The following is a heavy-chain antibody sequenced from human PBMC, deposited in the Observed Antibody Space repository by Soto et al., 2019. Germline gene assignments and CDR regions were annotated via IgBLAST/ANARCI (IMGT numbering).Heavy chain of an antibody. CDR1: GYTFTSYG. D-gene: IGHD6-13*01. Sequence: ASVKVSCKASGYTFTSYGISWVRRAPGQGLEWMGWISAYNGNTNYAQKLQGRVTMTTDTSTSTAYMELRSLRSDDTAVYYCARGDFYSSRSSFYYFDYWGQGTLVTVSS. CDR2: ISAYNGNT. V-gene: IGHV1-18*04. J-gene: IGHJ4*02. CDR3: ARGDFYSSRSSFYYFDY.